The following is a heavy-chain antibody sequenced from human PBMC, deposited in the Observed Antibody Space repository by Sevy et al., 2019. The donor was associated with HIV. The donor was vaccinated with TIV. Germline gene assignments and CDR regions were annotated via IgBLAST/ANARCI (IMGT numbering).Heavy chain of an antibody. D-gene: IGHD2-15*01. CDR2: INPSGGST. CDR1: GYTFTSYY. Sequence: ASVKVSCKASGYTFTSYYMHWVRQAPGQGLEWMGIINPSGGSTSYAQKFQGRVTMTRDTSTGTVYMELSSLRSEDTAVYYCARDHCSGGSCYHDIPNYYYGMDVWGQGTTVTVSS. CDR3: ARDHCSGGSCYHDIPNYYYGMDV. V-gene: IGHV1-46*01. J-gene: IGHJ6*02.